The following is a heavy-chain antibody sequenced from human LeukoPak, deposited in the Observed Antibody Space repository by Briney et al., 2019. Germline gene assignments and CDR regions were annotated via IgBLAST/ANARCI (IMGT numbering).Heavy chain of an antibody. CDR1: GFTFSSYD. J-gene: IGHJ4*02. CDR2: IGTAGDT. V-gene: IGHV3-13*01. CDR3: ATGSGSTEIFDY. D-gene: IGHD3-10*01. Sequence: GGSLRLSCAASGFTFSSYDMHWVRQATGKGLEWVSAIGTAGDTYYPGSVKGRFTISRENAKNSLYLQMNSLSAGDTAVYYCATGSGSTEIFDYWGQGTLVTVSS.